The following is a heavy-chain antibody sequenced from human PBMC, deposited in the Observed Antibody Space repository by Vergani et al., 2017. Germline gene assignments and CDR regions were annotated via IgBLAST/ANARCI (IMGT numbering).Heavy chain of an antibody. D-gene: IGHD2-21*01. CDR3: AREGFRFDCGGDCYPDY. CDR2: IPYDGSNK. V-gene: IGHV3-30*04. J-gene: IGHJ4*02. Sequence: QVQLVESGGGVVQPGRSLRLSCAASGFTFSSYAMHWVRQAPGKGLEWVAVIPYDGSNKYYADSVKGRFTISRDNSKNTLYLQMNSLRAEDTAVYYCAREGFRFDCGGDCYPDYWGQGTLVTVSS. CDR1: GFTFSSYA.